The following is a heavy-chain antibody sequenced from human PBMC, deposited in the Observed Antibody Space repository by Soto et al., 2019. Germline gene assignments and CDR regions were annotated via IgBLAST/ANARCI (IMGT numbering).Heavy chain of an antibody. CDR3: AKEGPYINSWSTAGYCQN. V-gene: IGHV3-23*01. CDR2: ISSSGRRT. D-gene: IGHD2-21*02. J-gene: IGHJ1*01. Sequence: GGSLRLSCGTSGFTFANFDMGWVRQAPGKGLYWVSGISSSGRRTYYADSVKGRFTISRDNSKNTLYLQMDSLRGDDTAVYYCAKEGPYINSWSTAGYCQNWGQGTLVTVSS. CDR1: GFTFANFD.